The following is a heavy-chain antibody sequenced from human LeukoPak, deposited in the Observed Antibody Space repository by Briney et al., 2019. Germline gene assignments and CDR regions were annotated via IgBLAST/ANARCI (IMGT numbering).Heavy chain of an antibody. J-gene: IGHJ5*02. CDR3: ARARRRVTIFGVVTNWFDP. V-gene: IGHV4-30-4*01. D-gene: IGHD3-3*01. CDR2: IYYSGST. Sequence: SETLSLTCTVSGGSISSGDYYWSWIRQPPGKGLEWIGYIYYSGSTYYNPSLKSRVTISVDRSKNQFSLKLSSVTAADTAVYYCARARRRVTIFGVVTNWFDPWGQGTLVTVSS. CDR1: GGSISSGDYY.